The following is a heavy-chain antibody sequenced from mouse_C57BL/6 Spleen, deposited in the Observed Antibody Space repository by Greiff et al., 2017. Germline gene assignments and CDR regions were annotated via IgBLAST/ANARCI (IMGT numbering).Heavy chain of an antibody. CDR1: GYTFTSYW. D-gene: IGHD1-1*02. CDR3: ARGGVATGDAMDY. Sequence: QVQLQQSGAELVLPGASVKLSCKASGYTFTSYWMHWVKQRPGQGLELIGELDPSDSYTNYNQKFKGKSTLTVDKSSSTAYMQLSSLTSEDSAVYYCARGGVATGDAMDYWGQGTSVTVSS. J-gene: IGHJ4*01. V-gene: IGHV1-69*01. CDR2: LDPSDSYT.